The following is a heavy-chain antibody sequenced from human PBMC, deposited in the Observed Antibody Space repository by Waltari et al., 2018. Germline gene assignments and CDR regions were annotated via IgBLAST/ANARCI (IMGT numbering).Heavy chain of an antibody. J-gene: IGHJ6*03. D-gene: IGHD3-10*02. CDR3: ARGGTMLEYYYMDV. CDR1: GGSISSYY. V-gene: IGHV4-59*01. Sequence: QVQLQESGPGLVKPSETLSLTCTVSGGSISSYYWSWIRQPPGKGLEWIGYIYYSGSTNYNPSLKSRVTISVDTSKNQFSLKLSSVTAADTAVYYCARGGTMLEYYYMDVWGKGTTVTISS. CDR2: IYYSGST.